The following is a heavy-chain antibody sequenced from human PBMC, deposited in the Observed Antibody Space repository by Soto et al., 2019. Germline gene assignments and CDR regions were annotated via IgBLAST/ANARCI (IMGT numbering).Heavy chain of an antibody. Sequence: EVQLVESGGGLVQPGRSLRLSCAASGFTFDDYAMHWVRQVPGKGLEWVSGISWKSGSIGYADSVKGRFTISRDNAKNTLYLQMNSLRAEDTAVYYCTRAGSYRSDYWGQGTLVTVSS. CDR2: ISWKSGSI. D-gene: IGHD3-10*01. V-gene: IGHV3-9*01. J-gene: IGHJ4*02. CDR1: GFTFDDYA. CDR3: TRAGSYRSDY.